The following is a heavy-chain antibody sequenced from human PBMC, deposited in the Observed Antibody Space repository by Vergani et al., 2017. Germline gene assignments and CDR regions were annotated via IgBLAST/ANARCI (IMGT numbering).Heavy chain of an antibody. Sequence: EVQLVESGGGLIQPGGSLRLSCAASGFTVSSNYMSWVRQAPGKGLEWVSVIYSGGSTYYADSVKGRFTISRDNSKNTLYLQMNSLRAEDTAVYYCARHTYYDSSGYDAGDAIDIWGQGIMVSVSS. D-gene: IGHD3-22*01. V-gene: IGHV3-53*01. CDR1: GFTVSSNY. CDR3: ARHTYYDSSGYDAGDAIDI. J-gene: IGHJ3*02. CDR2: IYSGGST.